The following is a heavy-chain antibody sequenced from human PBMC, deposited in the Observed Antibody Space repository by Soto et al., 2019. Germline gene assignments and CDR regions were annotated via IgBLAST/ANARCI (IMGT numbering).Heavy chain of an antibody. V-gene: IGHV3-23*01. Sequence: EVQLLESGGGLVQPGGSLRLSCAASGFTFSSYAMSWVRKAQGKGLEWVSAISGSGGITYYADSVKGRFTIYRDNSKKKLYLKMNSLRAEDTAVYDCAKEPQVLRILEWLPNNAFAICSHETMVTSTS. CDR1: GFTFSSYA. J-gene: IGHJ3*02. CDR3: AKEPQVLRILEWLPNNAFAI. CDR2: ISGSGGIT. D-gene: IGHD3-3*01.